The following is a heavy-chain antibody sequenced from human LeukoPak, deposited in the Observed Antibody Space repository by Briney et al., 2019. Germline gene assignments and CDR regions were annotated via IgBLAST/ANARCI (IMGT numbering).Heavy chain of an antibody. D-gene: IGHD3-3*01. V-gene: IGHV4-31*03. CDR2: IYYSGST. Sequence: SETLSLTCTVSGGSISSGGYYWSRIRQHPRKGLEWIGYIYYSGSTYYNPSLKSRVAISVDTSKNQFSLKLSSVTAADTAVYYCARAATDFWSGNYGGPDYWGQGTLVTVSS. J-gene: IGHJ4*02. CDR3: ARAATDFWSGNYGGPDY. CDR1: GGSISSGGYY.